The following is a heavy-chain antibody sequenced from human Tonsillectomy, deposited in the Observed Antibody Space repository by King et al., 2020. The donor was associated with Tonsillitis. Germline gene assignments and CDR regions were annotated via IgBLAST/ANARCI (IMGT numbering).Heavy chain of an antibody. CDR2: IKESGST. J-gene: IGHJ5*02. V-gene: IGHV4-34*01. CDR3: AREGANWFDP. Sequence: VQLQQWGAGLLKPSETLSLSCTVYGGSCSAYDWSWIRRPPGKGLEGSGEIKESGSTNYNPSLKSRVTVSIDTSKNQLSLRLSSVTAADTAVYYCAREGANWFDPWGQGTLVTVSS. CDR1: GGSCSAYD. D-gene: IGHD1-26*01.